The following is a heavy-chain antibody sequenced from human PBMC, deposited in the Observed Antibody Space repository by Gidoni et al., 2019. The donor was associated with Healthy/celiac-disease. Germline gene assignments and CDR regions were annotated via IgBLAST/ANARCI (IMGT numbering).Heavy chain of an antibody. D-gene: IGHD6-6*01. CDR2: IYPGDSDT. Sequence: EVQLVQSGAEVKKPGESLKISCKGSGYSFTSYWIGWVRQMPGKGLEWMGIIYPGDSDTRYSPSFQGQVTISADKSISTAYLQWSSLKASDTAMYYCARISVSSSRSIYFDYWGQGTLVTVSS. CDR3: ARISVSSSRSIYFDY. J-gene: IGHJ4*02. CDR1: GYSFTSYW. V-gene: IGHV5-51*01.